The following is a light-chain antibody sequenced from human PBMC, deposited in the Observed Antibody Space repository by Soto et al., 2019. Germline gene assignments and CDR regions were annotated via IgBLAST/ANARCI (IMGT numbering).Light chain of an antibody. CDR2: GNS. Sequence: QSVLTQPPSVSGAPGQRVTISCTGSSSNIGAGYDVHWYQQLPGTAPKLLIYGNSNRPSGVPDRFYGSKSGSSASLAITGLQAEDEAGYYCQSYDSSLSGWVFGGGTKLTVL. V-gene: IGLV1-40*01. CDR1: SSNIGAGYD. J-gene: IGLJ3*02. CDR3: QSYDSSLSGWV.